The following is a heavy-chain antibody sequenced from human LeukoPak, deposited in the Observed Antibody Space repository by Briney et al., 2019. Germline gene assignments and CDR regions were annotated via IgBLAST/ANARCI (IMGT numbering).Heavy chain of an antibody. V-gene: IGHV4-34*01. D-gene: IGHD3-16*02. CDR1: GGSFSGYY. Sequence: PSETLSLTCAVYGGSFSGYYWSWIRQPPGKGLEWIGEINHSGSTNYNPSLKSRVTISVDTSKNQFSLKLSSVTDADTAVYYCEGGSYYDYVWGSYRPSRFDYWGQGTLVTVSS. CDR2: INHSGST. CDR3: EGGSYYDYVWGSYRPSRFDY. J-gene: IGHJ4*02.